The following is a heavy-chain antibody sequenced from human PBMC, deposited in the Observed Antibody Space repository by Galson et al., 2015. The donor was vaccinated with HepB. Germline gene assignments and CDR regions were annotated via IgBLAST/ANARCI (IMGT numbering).Heavy chain of an antibody. Sequence: SVKVSCKASGGTFSSYAISWVRQAPGQGLEWMGGIIPIFGTANYAQKFQGRVTITADESTSTAYMELSSLRSEDTAVYYCASSDYDFWSGWGVVDYWGQRTLVTVSS. CDR1: GGTFSSYA. V-gene: IGHV1-69*13. CDR2: IIPIFGTA. D-gene: IGHD3-3*01. J-gene: IGHJ4*02. CDR3: ASSDYDFWSGWGVVDY.